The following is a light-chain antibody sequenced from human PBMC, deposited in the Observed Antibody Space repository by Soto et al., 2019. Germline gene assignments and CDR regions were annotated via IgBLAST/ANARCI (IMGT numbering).Light chain of an antibody. J-gene: IGKJ4*01. CDR2: AAS. CDR3: KKFTAAPT. V-gene: IGKV1-27*01. Sequence: DIQMTQSPSSLSASVGDRVTITCRASQAINNYLAWYQQKPGKVPTLLISAASTLQSGVPSRFSGSGSGTDFTLTISGLQPEGVAIYYLKKFTAAPTFGGGTKV. CDR1: QAINNY.